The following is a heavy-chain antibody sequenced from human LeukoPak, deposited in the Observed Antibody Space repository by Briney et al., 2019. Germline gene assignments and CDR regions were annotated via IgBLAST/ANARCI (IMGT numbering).Heavy chain of an antibody. V-gene: IGHV4-39*01. J-gene: IGHJ6*03. D-gene: IGHD2-2*02. CDR1: GGSISSSSYY. CDR3: ARRVYCSSTSCYKGSAYYMDV. CDR2: IYYSGST. Sequence: SETLSLTCTVSGGSISSSSYYWGWIRQPPGKGLEWIGSIYYSGSTYYNPSLKSRVTISVDTSKNQFSLKLSSVTAADTAVYYCARRVYCSSTSCYKGSAYYMDVWGKGTTVTVSS.